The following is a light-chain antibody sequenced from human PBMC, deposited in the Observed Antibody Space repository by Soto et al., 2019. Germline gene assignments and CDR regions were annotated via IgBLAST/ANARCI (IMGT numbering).Light chain of an antibody. J-gene: IGKJ1*01. V-gene: IGKV1-5*01. CDR2: GAS. CDR3: RHYNSYSEA. CDR1: LNIGDS. Sequence: DIQMTQSPSTLSASVGDRVTITCRASLNIGDSWSWFQQKAGKPPTQLIYGASALQSGVPVRFSGSASGTEFTLTLSSLQPDDFATYYCRHYNSYSEAFGQGTEVHI.